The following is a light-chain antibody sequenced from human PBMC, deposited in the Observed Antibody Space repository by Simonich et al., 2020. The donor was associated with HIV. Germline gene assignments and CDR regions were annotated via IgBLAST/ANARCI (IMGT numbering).Light chain of an antibody. CDR1: QSVLYSSNNKNY. CDR3: QQYYSTPWT. Sequence: DIVMTQSPDSLAVSLGERATINCKFSQSVLYSSNNKNYLAWYQQKPGQPPKLLIYWASTRETGVPDRVSGSGSGTDFTLTISSLQAEDVAVYYCQQYYSTPWTFGQGTKVEIK. CDR2: WAS. V-gene: IGKV4-1*01. J-gene: IGKJ1*01.